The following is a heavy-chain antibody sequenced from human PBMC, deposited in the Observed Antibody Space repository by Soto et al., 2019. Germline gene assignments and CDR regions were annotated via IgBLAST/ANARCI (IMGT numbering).Heavy chain of an antibody. Sequence: SLRLSCAASGFTFSAYAMSWVRQPPGKGLGWLSIISGNGDITYSADSVRGRFTISRDKYKKTLYLQMNSLRVEDTAVYYCAKGAAAGTIQSANFDYWGQGTLVTVSS. D-gene: IGHD6-13*01. V-gene: IGHV3-23*01. CDR3: AKGAAAGTIQSANFDY. CDR1: GFTFSAYA. J-gene: IGHJ4*02. CDR2: ISGNGDIT.